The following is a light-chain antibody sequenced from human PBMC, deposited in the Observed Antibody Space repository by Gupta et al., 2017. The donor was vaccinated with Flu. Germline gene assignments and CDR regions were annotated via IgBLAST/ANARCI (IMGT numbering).Light chain of an antibody. CDR2: AAS. Sequence: DIQMTQSPPSLSASVGDRITITCRASQSISTYLNWYRQNPGEAPELLISAASRLQSGAPSRFSGSGSGTDFTLPISSLQPEDFATYYFQQTFSSPITFGQGTRLEI. CDR3: QQTFSSPIT. CDR1: QSISTY. V-gene: IGKV1-39*01. J-gene: IGKJ5*01.